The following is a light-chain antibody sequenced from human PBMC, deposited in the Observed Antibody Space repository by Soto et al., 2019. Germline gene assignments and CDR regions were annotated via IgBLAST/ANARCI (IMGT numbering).Light chain of an antibody. CDR2: DAS. Sequence: EIVLTQSPGTLSLSPGERAILSCRASQSVSSDSLAWYRQKPGQAPRLLVYDASSRATGIPDRFSGSGSGTDFTLTISRLEPEDFAVYYCQQYGSAPRTFGQGNKLEIK. J-gene: IGKJ1*01. CDR3: QQYGSAPRT. CDR1: QSVSSDS. V-gene: IGKV3-20*01.